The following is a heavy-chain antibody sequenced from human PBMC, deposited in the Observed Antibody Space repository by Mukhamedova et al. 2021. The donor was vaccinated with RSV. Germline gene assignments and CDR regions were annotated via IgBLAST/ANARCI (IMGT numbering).Heavy chain of an antibody. Sequence: VKGRFTISRDNAKNSLYLQMNSLRAEDTAVYYCARALGIGPCYFDYWGQGTLVTVSS. CDR3: ARALGIGPCYFDY. J-gene: IGHJ4*02. V-gene: IGHV3-11*06. D-gene: IGHD7-27*01.